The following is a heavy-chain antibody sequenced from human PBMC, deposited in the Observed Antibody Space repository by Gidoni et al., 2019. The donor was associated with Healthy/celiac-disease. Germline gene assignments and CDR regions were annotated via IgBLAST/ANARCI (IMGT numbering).Heavy chain of an antibody. CDR2: INPTSGGT. V-gene: IGHV1-2*06. J-gene: IGHJ6*03. D-gene: IGHD3-3*01. CDR3: ARGTIFGVVIIPMDV. CDR1: GYTFTGYY. Sequence: QVQLVQSGAEVKKPGASVTASCKASGYTFTGYYMHWVRRAPGQGLEWMGRINPTSGGTNYEQKFQGRVTMTRDTSISTAYMELSRLRSDDTAVYYCARGTIFGVVIIPMDVWGKGTTVTVSS.